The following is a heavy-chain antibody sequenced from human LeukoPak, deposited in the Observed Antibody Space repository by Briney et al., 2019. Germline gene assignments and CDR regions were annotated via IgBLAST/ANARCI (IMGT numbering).Heavy chain of an antibody. D-gene: IGHD6-13*01. Sequence: SETLSLTCTVSGGSISSSSYYWGWIRQPPGKGLEWIGSIYYSGSTYYNPSLKSRVTIYIDTSKNQFSLKLSSVTAADTAVYYCARHIAAAGTGRDWYFDLWGRGTLVTVSS. CDR1: GGSISSSSYY. V-gene: IGHV4-39*01. J-gene: IGHJ2*01. CDR2: IYYSGST. CDR3: ARHIAAAGTGRDWYFDL.